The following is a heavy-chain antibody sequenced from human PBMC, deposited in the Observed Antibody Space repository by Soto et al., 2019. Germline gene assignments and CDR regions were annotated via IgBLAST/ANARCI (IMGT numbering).Heavy chain of an antibody. D-gene: IGHD6-6*01. Sequence: SETLSLTCPVSGGSISSGDYYWSWIRQPPGKGLEWIGYIYYSGSTYYNPSLKSRVTISVDTSKNQFSLKLSSVTAADTAVYYCAREYSSSSLENWFDPWGQGPLVTVSS. J-gene: IGHJ5*02. CDR3: AREYSSSSLENWFDP. V-gene: IGHV4-30-4*01. CDR2: IYYSGST. CDR1: GGSISSGDYY.